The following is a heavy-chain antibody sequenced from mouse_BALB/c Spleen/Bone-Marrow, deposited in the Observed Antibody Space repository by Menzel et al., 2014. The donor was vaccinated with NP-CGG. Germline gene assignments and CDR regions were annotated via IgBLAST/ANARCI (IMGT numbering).Heavy chain of an antibody. CDR3: AREGGGLGRFDY. Sequence: DVHLVESGPGLVKPSQTVSLTCTVTGISITTGNYRWSWIRQFPGNKLDWIGYIYYSGTITYNPSLTSRTTITRDTSKNQFFLEMNSLTAEDTATYYCAREGGGLGRFDYWGQGTTLTVSS. J-gene: IGHJ2*01. V-gene: IGHV3-5*02. D-gene: IGHD4-1*01. CDR1: GISITTGNYR. CDR2: IYYSGTI.